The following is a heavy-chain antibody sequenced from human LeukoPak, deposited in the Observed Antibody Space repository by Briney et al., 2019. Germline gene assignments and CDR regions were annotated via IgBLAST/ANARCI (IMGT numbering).Heavy chain of an antibody. CDR2: IYYSGST. CDR3: ARLSYYYDSSGYYYAGFDY. CDR1: GGSISSYY. J-gene: IGHJ4*02. V-gene: IGHV4-59*08. Sequence: PSETLSLTCTVSGGSISSYYWSWIRQPPGKGLEWIGYIYYSGSTNYNPSLKSRVTISVDTSKNQFSLKLSSVTAADTAVYYCARLSYYYDSSGYYYAGFDYWGQGTLVTVSS. D-gene: IGHD3-22*01.